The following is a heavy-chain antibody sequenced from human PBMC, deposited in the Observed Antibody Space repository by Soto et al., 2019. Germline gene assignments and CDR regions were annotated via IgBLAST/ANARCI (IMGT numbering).Heavy chain of an antibody. CDR3: AKDPGVGGPLY. CDR2: ISYDGSNK. CDR1: GFTFSSYG. J-gene: IGHJ4*02. V-gene: IGHV3-30*18. Sequence: GGALRLSCAASGFTFSSYGMHWVRQAPGKGLEWVAVISYDGSNKYYADSVKGRFTISRDNSKNTLYLQMNSLRAEDTAVYYCAKDPGVGGPLYWGQGTLVTVSS. D-gene: IGHD3-3*01.